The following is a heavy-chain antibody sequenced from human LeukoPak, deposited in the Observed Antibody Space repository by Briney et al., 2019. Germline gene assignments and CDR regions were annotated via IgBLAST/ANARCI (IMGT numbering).Heavy chain of an antibody. Sequence: GRSLRLSCAASGFTFSSYGMHWVRPTPGKGLGWVTIIWSDGTNKYYADSVKGRFSISRDNSKNTLYLQMNSLRAEDTAVYYCARGSGSFSGGFDYWGQRTLVTVSS. CDR2: IWSDGTNK. D-gene: IGHD1-26*01. J-gene: IGHJ4*02. CDR1: GFTFSSYG. V-gene: IGHV3-33*01. CDR3: ARGSGSFSGGFDY.